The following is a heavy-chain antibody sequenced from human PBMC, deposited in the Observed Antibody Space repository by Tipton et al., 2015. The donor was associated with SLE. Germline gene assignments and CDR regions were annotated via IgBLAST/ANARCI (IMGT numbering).Heavy chain of an antibody. V-gene: IGHV4-61*02. J-gene: IGHJ4*02. CDR2: IYSTGST. CDR1: GGSISGSNHY. D-gene: IGHD3-16*02. CDR3: ARDRLGGVIVTTFDY. Sequence: TLSLTCTVSGGSISGSNHYWNWIRQPAGKGLEWIGRIYSTGSTDYNPSLKSRVTISIDAPKNQFSLKLSSVTAADTAVYYCARDRLGGVIVTTFDYWGQGTLVTVSS.